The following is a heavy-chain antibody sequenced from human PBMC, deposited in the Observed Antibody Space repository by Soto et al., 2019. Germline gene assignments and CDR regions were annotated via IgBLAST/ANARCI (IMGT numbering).Heavy chain of an antibody. CDR2: ISYDGSNK. Sequence: WGSLRLSCAASGFTFSSYAMHWVRQAPGKGLEWVAVISYDGSNKYYADSVKGRFTISRDNSKNTLYLQMNSLRAEDTAVYYCARGRNVAVPAAANDYWGQGTLVTVSS. J-gene: IGHJ4*02. V-gene: IGHV3-30-3*01. CDR3: ARGRNVAVPAAANDY. CDR1: GFTFSSYA. D-gene: IGHD2-2*01.